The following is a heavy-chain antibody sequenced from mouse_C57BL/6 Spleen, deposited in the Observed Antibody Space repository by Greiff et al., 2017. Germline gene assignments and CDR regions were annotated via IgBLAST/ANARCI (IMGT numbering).Heavy chain of an antibody. CDR1: GFTFSSYA. V-gene: IGHV5-4*01. D-gene: IGHD4-1*01. J-gene: IGHJ1*03. CDR3: AREELDCYFDV. Sequence: DVKLVESGGGLVKPGGSLKLTCAASGFTFSSYAMSWVRQTPEKRLEWVATISDGGSYTYYPDNVKGRFTISRDNAKNNLYLQMSHLKSEDTAMYYCAREELDCYFDVWGTGTTVTVSS. CDR2: ISDGGSYT.